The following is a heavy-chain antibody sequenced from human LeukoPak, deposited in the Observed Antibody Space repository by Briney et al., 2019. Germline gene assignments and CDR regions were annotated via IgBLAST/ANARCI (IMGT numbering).Heavy chain of an antibody. D-gene: IGHD3-16*02. CDR1: GFTFSSYS. Sequence: GGSLRPSCAASGFTFSSYSMNWVRQAPGKGLEWVSSISSSSSYIYYADSVKGRFTISRDNAKNSLYLQMNSLRAEDTAVYYCARKWGFGGVIAEYYFDYWGQGTLVTVSS. J-gene: IGHJ4*02. CDR3: ARKWGFGGVIAEYYFDY. CDR2: ISSSSSYI. V-gene: IGHV3-21*01.